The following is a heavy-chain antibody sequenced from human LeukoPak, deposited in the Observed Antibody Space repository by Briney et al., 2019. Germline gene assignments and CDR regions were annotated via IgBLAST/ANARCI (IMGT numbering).Heavy chain of an antibody. J-gene: IGHJ5*02. CDR2: ITGSGGST. Sequence: GGSLRLSCAASGFSFSTYAMTWVRQAPGKGLEWVSTITGSGGSTYYADSVKGRFTISRDNSKNTLYLQMNSLRAEDTAVYYCAKVLQQLKPGGWFDPWGQGTLVTVSS. CDR1: GFSFSTYA. V-gene: IGHV3-23*01. D-gene: IGHD6-13*01. CDR3: AKVLQQLKPGGWFDP.